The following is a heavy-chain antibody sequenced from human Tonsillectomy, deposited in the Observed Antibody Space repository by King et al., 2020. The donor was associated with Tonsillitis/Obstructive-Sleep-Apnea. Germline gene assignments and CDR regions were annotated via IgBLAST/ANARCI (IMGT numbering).Heavy chain of an antibody. D-gene: IGHD2-2*02. V-gene: IGHV5-51*01. CDR2: IYPGDSDT. CDR1: GYSFTSYW. Sequence: VQLVESGAEVKKPGESLKISCKGSGYSFTSYWIGWVRQMPGKGLEWMGIIYPGDSDTRYSPSFQGQVTISADKSISTAYLQWSSLKASDTAMYYCARGYCSSINCHMPAPDYWGQGTLVTVSS. J-gene: IGHJ4*02. CDR3: ARGYCSSINCHMPAPDY.